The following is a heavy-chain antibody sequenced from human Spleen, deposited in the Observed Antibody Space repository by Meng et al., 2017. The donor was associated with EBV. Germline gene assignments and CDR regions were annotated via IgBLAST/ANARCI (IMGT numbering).Heavy chain of an antibody. D-gene: IGHD3-10*01. CDR1: GGSISGHY. Sequence: QVQLQESGPGLVKPSETLSLNCTVSGGSISGHYWSWIRQPPGKELEWIGYIYYSGSTNYNPSFKSRVTISVDTSKNQFSLRLRSLTASDTAVYYCASDRGQNYYWGPGTLVTVSS. J-gene: IGHJ4*02. CDR2: IYYSGST. CDR3: ASDRGQNYY. V-gene: IGHV4-59*11.